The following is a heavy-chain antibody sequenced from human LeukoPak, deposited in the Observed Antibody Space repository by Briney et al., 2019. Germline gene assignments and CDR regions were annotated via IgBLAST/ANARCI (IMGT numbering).Heavy chain of an antibody. CDR3: ARVGCSSTSCYSIRLDP. D-gene: IGHD2-2*01. V-gene: IGHV4-34*01. CDR2: INHSGST. CDR1: GGSISSYY. Sequence: SETLSLTCTVSGGSISSYYRSWIRQPPGKGLEWIGEINHSGSTNYNPSLKSRVTISVDTSKNQFSLKLSSVTAADTAVYYCARVGCSSTSCYSIRLDPWGQGTLVTVSS. J-gene: IGHJ5*02.